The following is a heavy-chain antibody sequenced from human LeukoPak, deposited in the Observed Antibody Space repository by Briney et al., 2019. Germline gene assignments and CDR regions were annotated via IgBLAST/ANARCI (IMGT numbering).Heavy chain of an antibody. V-gene: IGHV4-59*01. J-gene: IGHJ3*02. CDR1: GGSISSYY. D-gene: IGHD2-2*03. CDR3: AIVLNGYFEAFDI. Sequence: ASETLPLTCTVSGGSISSYYWSWIRQPPGKGLEWIGYIYYSGSTNYNPSLKSRVTISVDTSKNQFSLKLSSVTAADTAVYYCAIVLNGYFEAFDIWGQGTMVTVSS. CDR2: IYYSGST.